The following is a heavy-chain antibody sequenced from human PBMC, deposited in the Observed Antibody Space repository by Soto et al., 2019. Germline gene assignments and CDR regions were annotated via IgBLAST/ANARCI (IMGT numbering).Heavy chain of an antibody. V-gene: IGHV3-30*04. CDR2: ISSDGTEK. Sequence: QVQLVESGGGVAQPGRSLRLFCAASGFTLSSYSLHWVRQSPGKGLEWVAAISSDGTEKHYADSVKGRFPISRDNSKNTLSLQLNSLRTEATAVYYCARMFGFSYGPANRGMDVWGQGTTVTVSS. CDR3: ARMFGFSYGPANRGMDV. CDR1: GFTLSSYS. J-gene: IGHJ6*02. D-gene: IGHD5-18*01.